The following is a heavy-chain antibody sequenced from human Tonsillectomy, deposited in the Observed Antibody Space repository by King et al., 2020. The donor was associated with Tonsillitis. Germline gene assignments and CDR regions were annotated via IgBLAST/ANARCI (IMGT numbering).Heavy chain of an antibody. V-gene: IGHV4-59*01. Sequence: QLQESGPGLVKPSETLSLTCTVSGCAITSYYLSWIRQPPGEGLVWRGYINYSGSTNYNPPLKSRASISVDTAKNQFSLNLTSVTAADTAVYYCARRGSGWSHFDYWGQGTLVTVSS. D-gene: IGHD6-13*01. CDR2: INYSGST. CDR3: ARRGSGWSHFDY. J-gene: IGHJ4*02. CDR1: GCAITSYY.